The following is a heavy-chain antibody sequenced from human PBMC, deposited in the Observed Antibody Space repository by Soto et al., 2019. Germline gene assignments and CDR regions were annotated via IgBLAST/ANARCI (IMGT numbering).Heavy chain of an antibody. V-gene: IGHV3-30-3*01. CDR3: ARVARGFCSSTSCRPRYGMDV. D-gene: IGHD2-2*01. CDR1: GFTFSSYA. J-gene: IGHJ6*02. CDR2: ISYDGSNK. Sequence: GGSLRLSCAASGFTFSSYAMRWVRQAPGKGLEWVAVISYDGSNKYYADSVKGRFTISRDNSKNTLYLQMNSLRAEDTAVYYCARVARGFCSSTSCRPRYGMDVWGQGTTVTVSS.